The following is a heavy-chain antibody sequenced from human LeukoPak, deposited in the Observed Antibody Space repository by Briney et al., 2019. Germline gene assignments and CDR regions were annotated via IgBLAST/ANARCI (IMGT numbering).Heavy chain of an antibody. CDR3: AKGGRGSYYWSHSPREEYYFDY. V-gene: IGHV3-9*01. J-gene: IGHJ4*02. CDR1: GFTFDDYA. CDR2: ISWNSGSI. Sequence: KTGGSLRLSCAASGFTFDDYAMHWVRQAPGMGLEWVSGISWNSGSIGYADSVKGRFTISRDNAKNSLYLQMNSLRAEDTAVYYCAKGGRGSYYWSHSPREEYYFDYWGQGTLVTVSS. D-gene: IGHD1-26*01.